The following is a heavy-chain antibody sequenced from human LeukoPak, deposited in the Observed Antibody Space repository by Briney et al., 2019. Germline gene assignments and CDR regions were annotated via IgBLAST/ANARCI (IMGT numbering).Heavy chain of an antibody. CDR2: IIPIFGTA. D-gene: IGHD3-9*01. CDR3: ARETYDILTNWFDP. CDR1: GGTLSSYA. V-gene: IGHV1-69*05. J-gene: IGHJ5*02. Sequence: ASVKVSCNASGGTLSSYAISWVRQATGQGLEWMGRIIPIFGTANYAQKFQGRVTITTDESTTTAYMELSSLRSEDTAVYYCARETYDILTNWFDPWGQGTLVTVS.